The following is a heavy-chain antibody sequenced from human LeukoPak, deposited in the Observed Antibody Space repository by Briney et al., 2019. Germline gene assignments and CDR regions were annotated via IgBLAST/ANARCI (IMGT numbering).Heavy chain of an antibody. CDR2: IYHSEST. V-gene: IGHV4-30-2*01. CDR3: ARDRDYFDY. CDR1: GGSISSGGYS. J-gene: IGHJ4*02. Sequence: PSETLSLTCAVSGGSISSGGYSWSWIRQPPGKGLEWIGYIYHSESTYYNPSLKSRVTISVDRSKNQFSLKLSSVTAADTAVYYCARDRDYFDYWGQGTLVTVSS.